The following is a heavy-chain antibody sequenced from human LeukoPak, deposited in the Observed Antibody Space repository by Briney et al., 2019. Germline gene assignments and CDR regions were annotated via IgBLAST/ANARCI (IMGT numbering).Heavy chain of an antibody. CDR3: ARDLSSSWYRYYFDY. CDR1: GFTFSDYY. Sequence: GGSLRLSCAASGFTFSDYYMSWIRQAPGKGLEWVSYISSSGSTIYYADSVKGRFTISRDNAKNSLYLRMNSLRAEDTAVYYCARDLSSSWYRYYFDYWGQGTLVTVSS. V-gene: IGHV3-11*01. D-gene: IGHD6-13*01. CDR2: ISSSGSTI. J-gene: IGHJ4*02.